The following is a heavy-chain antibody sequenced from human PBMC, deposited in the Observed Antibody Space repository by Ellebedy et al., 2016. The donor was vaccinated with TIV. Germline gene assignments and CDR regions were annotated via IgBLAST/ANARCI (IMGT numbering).Heavy chain of an antibody. J-gene: IGHJ3*02. V-gene: IGHV1-18*01. Sequence: ASVKVSCXASGYTFTSYGISWLRQAPGQGLEWMGWISAYNGNTNYAQKLQGRVTMTTDTSTSTAYMELSSLRSEDTAVYYCARKPALDAFDIWGQGTMVTVSS. CDR2: ISAYNGNT. D-gene: IGHD2-2*01. CDR1: GYTFTSYG. CDR3: ARKPALDAFDI.